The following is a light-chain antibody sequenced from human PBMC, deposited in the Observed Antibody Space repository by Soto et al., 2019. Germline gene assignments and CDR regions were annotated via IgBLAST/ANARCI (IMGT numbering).Light chain of an antibody. J-gene: IGKJ3*01. CDR3: QQYESSPPLFT. V-gene: IGKV3-20*01. Sequence: EIVLTQSPATLSMSPGERATLSCRATQTIPSGYLAWHQQKPGQAPRLLIYAASSRAAGIPDRFSGSESGTDFTLTISRLEPEDCAVYYCQQYESSPPLFTFGPGTKVDIK. CDR2: AAS. CDR1: QTIPSGY.